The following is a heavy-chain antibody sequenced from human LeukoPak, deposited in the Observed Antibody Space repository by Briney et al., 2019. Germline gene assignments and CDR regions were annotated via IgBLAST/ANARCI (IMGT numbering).Heavy chain of an antibody. Sequence: SKTLSLTCTVSGGSISSYYWSWIRQPAGKGLEWIGRIYTSGSTNYNPSLKSRVTMSVDTSKNQFSLKLSSVTAADTAVYYCARGSTGTTSLAFDIWGQGTMVTVSS. CDR2: IYTSGST. J-gene: IGHJ3*02. D-gene: IGHD1-1*01. CDR1: GGSISSYY. V-gene: IGHV4-4*07. CDR3: ARGSTGTTSLAFDI.